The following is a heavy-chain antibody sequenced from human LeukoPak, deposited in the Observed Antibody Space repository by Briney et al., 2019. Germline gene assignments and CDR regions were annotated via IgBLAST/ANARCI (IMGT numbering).Heavy chain of an antibody. CDR2: IKSKTDGGTT. CDR1: GFTFSNAW. D-gene: IGHD3-22*01. V-gene: IGHV3-15*07. CDR3: TTDWGAYYYDSSGYYDY. J-gene: IGHJ4*02. Sequence: GGSLRLSCGASGFTFSNAWMNWVRQAPGKGREWVGRIKSKTDGGTTDYAAPVKGRFPISRDDSKNTLYLQMNSLKTEDTAVYYCTTDWGAYYYDSSGYYDYWGQGTLVTVSS.